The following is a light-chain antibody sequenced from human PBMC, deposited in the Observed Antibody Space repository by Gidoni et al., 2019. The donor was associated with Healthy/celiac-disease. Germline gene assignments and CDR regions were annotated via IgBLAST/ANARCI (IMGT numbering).Light chain of an antibody. CDR2: DAS. J-gene: IGKJ1*01. Sequence: DIQITQSPSTLSASVGDRVTITCRASQSISSWLAWYPQKPGKAPKLLIYDASSLESGVPSRFSGSGSGTEFTFTISSLQPDDFATYYCQQYNSYPGTFGQGTKVEIK. CDR1: QSISSW. CDR3: QQYNSYPGT. V-gene: IGKV1-5*01.